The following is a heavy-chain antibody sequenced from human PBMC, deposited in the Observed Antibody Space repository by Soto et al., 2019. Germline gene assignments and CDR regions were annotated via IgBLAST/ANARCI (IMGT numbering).Heavy chain of an antibody. D-gene: IGHD2-2*03. CDR3: AKDLDNTVFNFDY. Sequence: EVQLLESGGGLVQPGGSLRLSCAASGFPFSIYAMSWVRQAPGKGLEWVSTIMSNGAGTYYPDSMKGRFTISRDNSKNTVYLQMNSLRAEDTAVYYCAKDLDNTVFNFDYWGQGTLVTVSS. CDR2: IMSNGAGT. CDR1: GFPFSIYA. J-gene: IGHJ4*02. V-gene: IGHV3-23*01.